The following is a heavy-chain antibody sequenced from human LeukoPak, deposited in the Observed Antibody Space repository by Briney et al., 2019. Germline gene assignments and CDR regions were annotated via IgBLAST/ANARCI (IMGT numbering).Heavy chain of an antibody. V-gene: IGHV4-61*01. D-gene: IGHD4-11*01. CDR3: ARTMTTVTTLDY. CDR2: IYDSGST. Sequence: SETLSLTCTVSGGSVSSGSHYWSWIRQPPGKGLEWIGYIYDSGSTKYNLSLKSRVTISVDTSKNQFSLKLNSVTAADTAVYYCARTMTTVTTLDYWGQGTLVTVSS. J-gene: IGHJ4*02. CDR1: GGSVSSGSHY.